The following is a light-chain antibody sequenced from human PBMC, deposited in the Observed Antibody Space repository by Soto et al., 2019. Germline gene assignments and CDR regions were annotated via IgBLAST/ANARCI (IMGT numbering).Light chain of an antibody. Sequence: QSVLTQPPSASASLGASVTLTCTLSSGYSYYKVDWHQQRPGKGPRFVMRVGTGGIVGSKGDGIPDRFSVLGSGLNRYLTIKNIQEEDESEYHCGADLGSGSYFVYWVFGGVTKLTVL. CDR3: GADLGSGSYFVYWV. V-gene: IGLV9-49*01. CDR2: VGTGGIVG. J-gene: IGLJ3*02. CDR1: SGYSYYK.